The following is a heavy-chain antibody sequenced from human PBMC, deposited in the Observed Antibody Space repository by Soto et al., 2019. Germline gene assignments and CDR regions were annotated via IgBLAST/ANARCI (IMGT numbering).Heavy chain of an antibody. D-gene: IGHD2-21*01. CDR1: GLTFSTYA. Sequence: EVHLLESGGDLVQPGGSLRLSCTASGLTFSTYATSWVRQAPGKGLEWVSAIGGSGTGGRTYYADSVKGLFTISRDNSKITVDLQMNILRADDTAVYYWSKSPRGLDGSNSDFYGMDVWGQGNAVTVSS. V-gene: IGHV3-23*01. CDR3: SKSPRGLDGSNSDFYGMDV. CDR2: IGGSGTGGRT. J-gene: IGHJ6*02.